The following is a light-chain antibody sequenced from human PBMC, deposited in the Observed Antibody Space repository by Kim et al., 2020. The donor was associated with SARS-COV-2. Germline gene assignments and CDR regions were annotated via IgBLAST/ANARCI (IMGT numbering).Light chain of an antibody. V-gene: IGKV3-15*01. Sequence: EIVLTQSPATLSVSPGERATLSCRASQSISSNLAWYQQKPGQAPRLLIYSASTRATGIPDRFSGSGSGTEFTLTISSLQSEDFAVYYCHKYNNWPPWTFGQGTKVEIK. CDR2: SAS. CDR3: HKYNNWPPWT. CDR1: QSISSN. J-gene: IGKJ1*01.